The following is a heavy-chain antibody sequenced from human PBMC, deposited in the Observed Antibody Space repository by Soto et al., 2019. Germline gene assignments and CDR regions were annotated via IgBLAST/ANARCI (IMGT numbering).Heavy chain of an antibody. CDR2: IYHSGST. CDR1: GGSISSSNW. Sequence: LSLTCAVSGGSISSSNWWSWVRQPPGKGLEWIGEIYHSGSTNYNPSLKSRVTISVDKSKNQFSLKLSSATAADTAVYYCARDYYGSGSPNWFDPWGQGTLVTVSS. CDR3: ARDYYGSGSPNWFDP. V-gene: IGHV4-4*02. D-gene: IGHD3-10*01. J-gene: IGHJ5*02.